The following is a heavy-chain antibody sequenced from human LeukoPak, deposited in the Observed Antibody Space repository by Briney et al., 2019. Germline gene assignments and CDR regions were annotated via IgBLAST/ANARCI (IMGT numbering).Heavy chain of an antibody. D-gene: IGHD6-13*01. CDR3: ARSIAAAGYFDY. CDR2: VYYSGST. Sequence: SETLSLTCTVSGGSISSYYWSWIRQPPGKGLEWIGYVYYSGSTNYNPSLKSRVTISVDTSKNQFSLKLSSVTAADTAVYYCARSIAAAGYFDYWGQGTLVTVSS. CDR1: GGSISSYY. J-gene: IGHJ4*02. V-gene: IGHV4-59*01.